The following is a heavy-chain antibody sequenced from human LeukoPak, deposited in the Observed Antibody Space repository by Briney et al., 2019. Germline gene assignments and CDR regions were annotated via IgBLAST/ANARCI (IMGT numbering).Heavy chain of an antibody. CDR3: ARDSGNFHYDMDV. Sequence: ASLKVSCKTCGYSFNSHHVHWVRQAPGQGLEWMGVKFSHDGSTSTAQKFQGRVTLTRDTSTSTVGMELSSLRSEDTAVYYCARDSGNFHYDMDVWGQGTTVIVSS. J-gene: IGHJ6*02. CDR2: KFSHDGST. V-gene: IGHV1-46*02. D-gene: IGHD3-10*01. CDR1: GYSFNSHH.